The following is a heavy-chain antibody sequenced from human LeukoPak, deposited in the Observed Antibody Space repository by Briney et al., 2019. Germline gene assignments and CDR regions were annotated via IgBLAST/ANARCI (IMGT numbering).Heavy chain of an antibody. J-gene: IGHJ6*03. D-gene: IGHD1-26*01. V-gene: IGHV1-46*01. Sequence: LVKVSCKASVYTFTSYYMHWVRQPPAPGLGWMGIINPSGGSTSYAQKFQGRVTMTRDMSTSTVYMELSSLRSEDTAVYYCARGLEELRRYYYYYYMDVWGKGTTVTVSS. CDR1: VYTFTSYY. CDR2: INPSGGST. CDR3: ARGLEELRRYYYYYYMDV.